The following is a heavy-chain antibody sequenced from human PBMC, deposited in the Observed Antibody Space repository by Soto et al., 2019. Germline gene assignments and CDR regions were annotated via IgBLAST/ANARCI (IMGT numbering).Heavy chain of an antibody. Sequence: PSETLSLTCSVSGVSINRGDYYWSWIRQSPGRGLEWIGSIYYNGDTNYNPSLGSRVTMSVDTSKNQFSLKLSSVTAADTAVYYCARLYYDFWSGSNWFDPWGQGTLVTVSS. CDR3: ARLYYDFWSGSNWFDP. V-gene: IGHV4-30-4*01. D-gene: IGHD3-3*01. CDR1: GVSINRGDYY. J-gene: IGHJ5*02. CDR2: IYYNGDT.